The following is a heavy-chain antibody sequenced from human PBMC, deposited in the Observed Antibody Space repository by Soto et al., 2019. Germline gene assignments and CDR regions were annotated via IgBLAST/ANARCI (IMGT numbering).Heavy chain of an antibody. V-gene: IGHV4-34*01. CDR3: ASLSWFDP. J-gene: IGHJ5*02. Sequence: ASETLSLTCAVYGGSFSGYYGSWIRRPPGKGLEWIGEINHSGSTNYNPSLKSRVTISVDTSKNQFSLKLSSVTAADTAVYYCASLSWFDPWGQGTLVTVSS. CDR2: INHSGST. CDR1: GGSFSGYY.